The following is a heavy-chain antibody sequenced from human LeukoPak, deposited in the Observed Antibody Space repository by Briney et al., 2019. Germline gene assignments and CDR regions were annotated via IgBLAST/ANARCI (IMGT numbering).Heavy chain of an antibody. CDR1: DGSISPYY. D-gene: IGHD2-2*01. J-gene: IGHJ4*02. CDR2: IYDSGRT. CDR3: ARSVQFQLLSFDY. V-gene: IGHV4-59*01. Sequence: TSETLSLTCTVSDGSISPYYWNWIRQPPGKGLEWIGYIYDSGRTYDSGRTNYNPSLRSRVSMSIDTSKNQFSLKLTSVTPADTAVYYCARSVQFQLLSFDYWGQGALVTVSS.